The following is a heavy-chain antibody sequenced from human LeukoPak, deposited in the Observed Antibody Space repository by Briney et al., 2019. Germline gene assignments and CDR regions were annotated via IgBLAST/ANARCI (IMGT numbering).Heavy chain of an antibody. CDR2: INPKSVST. V-gene: IGHV1-2*07. CDR3: SRERTPVDGSPLIWFDP. J-gene: IGHJ5*02. CDR1: RDTFTGYY. D-gene: IGHD1-26*01. Sequence: ASVKVSCKASRDTFTGYYMHSIRQAPGQALEWLGWINPKSVSTENAHKFHRTLTMTRYTSISTAYLELSSLRLCHPPTCYCSRERTPVDGSPLIWFDPWGQRTLVTVSS.